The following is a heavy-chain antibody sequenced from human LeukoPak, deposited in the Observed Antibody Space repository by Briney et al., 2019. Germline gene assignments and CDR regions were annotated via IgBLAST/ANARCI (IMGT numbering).Heavy chain of an antibody. D-gene: IGHD3-10*01. CDR3: ARRYGGSWFDP. V-gene: IGHV5-51*01. CDR2: IYPGDSDT. Sequence: GESLKISFKGSGYSFTNHWIVWVRQMPGKGLGWMGIIYPGDSDTRYSPSFQGQVTISADKSISTAYLQWSSLKASDTAMYYCARRYGGSWFDPWGQGTLVTVSS. J-gene: IGHJ5*02. CDR1: GYSFTNHW.